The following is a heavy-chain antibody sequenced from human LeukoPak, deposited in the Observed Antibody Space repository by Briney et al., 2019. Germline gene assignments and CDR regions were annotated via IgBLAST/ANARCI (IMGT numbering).Heavy chain of an antibody. CDR2: IIPIFGTA. V-gene: IGHV1-69*05. J-gene: IGHJ4*02. CDR1: GGTFSSYA. Sequence: SVKVSCKASGGTFSSYAMSWVRQAPGHGLKGMGKIIPIFGTANFAHNLQGRGTVTTDESTSTAYIELSSLRSEDTAVYSCARARVKYRSYYDSSGYSYWGQGTLVTVSS. CDR3: ARARVKYRSYYDSSGYSY. D-gene: IGHD3-22*01.